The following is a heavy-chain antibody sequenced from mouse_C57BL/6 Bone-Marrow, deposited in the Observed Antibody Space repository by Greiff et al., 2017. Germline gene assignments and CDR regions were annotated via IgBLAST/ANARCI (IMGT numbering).Heavy chain of an antibody. J-gene: IGHJ4*01. CDR2: ISNGGGST. Sequence: EVKLVESGGGLVQPGGSLKLSCAASGFTFSDYYMYWVRQTPEKRLEWVAYISNGGGSTYYPDTVKGRFTISRENAKNTLYLQMRRLKSEDTARYYCARPPHGSVRGGAMDYWGQGTSVTVSS. CDR3: ARPPHGSVRGGAMDY. D-gene: IGHD2-14*01. V-gene: IGHV5-12*01. CDR1: GFTFSDYY.